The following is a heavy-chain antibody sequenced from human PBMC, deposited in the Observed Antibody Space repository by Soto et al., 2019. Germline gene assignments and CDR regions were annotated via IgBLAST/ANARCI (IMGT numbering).Heavy chain of an antibody. J-gene: IGHJ6*02. D-gene: IGHD1-26*01. CDR3: ARETIVGTTNDYYYYGMDV. CDR1: GGTFNNNA. Sequence: QVQLVQSGAGVKKPGSSVRVSCKASGGTFNNNAISWVRQAPGQGPEWLGGIIPLFGTTNYAQKFQGRVTITADESTSTAYMELSSLRSEDTAKYYCARETIVGTTNDYYYYGMDVWGQGTTVTVSS. CDR2: IIPLFGTT. V-gene: IGHV1-69*01.